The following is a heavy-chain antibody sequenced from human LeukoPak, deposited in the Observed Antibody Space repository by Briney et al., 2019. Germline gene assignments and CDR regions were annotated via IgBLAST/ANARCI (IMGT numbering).Heavy chain of an antibody. CDR3: AGEEMPGKFDY. CDR1: GGSFSGYY. CDR2: INHGGRT. V-gene: IGHV4-34*01. J-gene: IGHJ4*02. D-gene: IGHD1-26*01. Sequence: SETLSLTCAVYGGSFSGYYWSWIRQPPGKGLEWIGEINHGGRTNYIPSLKSRVTISVDTSKNQFSLRLTSVTAADTAMYFCAGEEMPGKFDYWGQGILVTVSS.